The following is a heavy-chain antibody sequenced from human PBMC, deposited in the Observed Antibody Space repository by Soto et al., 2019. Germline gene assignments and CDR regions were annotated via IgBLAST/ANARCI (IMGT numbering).Heavy chain of an antibody. D-gene: IGHD2-15*01. Sequence: GASLKISCKGSGYSFISYWIGSVRQMPGKGLEWMGIIYPDDSDTRYSPSFQGQVTISVDKSISTAYLQWDSLKASDTAIYYCARAMVVAATSNAFDIWGPGTMVTVSS. CDR1: GYSFISYW. CDR3: ARAMVVAATSNAFDI. V-gene: IGHV5-51*01. CDR2: IYPDDSDT. J-gene: IGHJ3*02.